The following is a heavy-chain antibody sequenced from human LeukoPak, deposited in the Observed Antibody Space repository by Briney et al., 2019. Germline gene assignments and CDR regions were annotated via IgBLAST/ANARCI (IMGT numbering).Heavy chain of an antibody. CDR2: IRYDGSNK. J-gene: IGHJ4*02. Sequence: GGSLRLSCAASGFTFSSYGMHWVRQAPGKGLEWVAFIRYDGSNKYYADSVKGRFTISRDNSKNTLYLQMNSLRAEDTAVYYCAKEGVPMVRGVRLDYWGQGTLVTVSS. CDR3: AKEGVPMVRGVRLDY. V-gene: IGHV3-30*02. CDR1: GFTFSSYG. D-gene: IGHD3-10*01.